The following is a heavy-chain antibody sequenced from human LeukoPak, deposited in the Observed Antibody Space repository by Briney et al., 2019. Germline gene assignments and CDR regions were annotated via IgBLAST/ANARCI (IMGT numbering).Heavy chain of an antibody. V-gene: IGHV1-18*01. CDR1: GYTFTSYG. Sequence: ASVKVSCKASGYTFTSYGISWVRQAPGQGLEWMGWISAYNGNTNYAQKLQGRVTMTTDTSTSTAYMELRSLRSDDTAVYYCARGATVTTTYYYYYGMDVWGQGTTVTISS. CDR3: ARGATVTTTYYYYYGMDV. J-gene: IGHJ6*02. D-gene: IGHD4-17*01. CDR2: ISAYNGNT.